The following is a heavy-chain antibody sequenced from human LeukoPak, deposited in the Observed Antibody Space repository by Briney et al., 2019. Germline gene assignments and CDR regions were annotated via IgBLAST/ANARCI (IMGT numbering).Heavy chain of an antibody. CDR2: INHSGST. J-gene: IGHJ3*02. V-gene: IGHV4-34*01. CDR1: GGSFSGYY. D-gene: IGHD3-22*01. Sequence: SETLSLTCAVYGGSFSGYYWSWIRQPPGKGLEWIGEINHSGSTNYNPSLKSRVTISVDTSKNQFSLKLSSVTAADTAVYYCARDQGAYYYDSSGYWDAFDIWGQGTMVTVSS. CDR3: ARDQGAYYYDSSGYWDAFDI.